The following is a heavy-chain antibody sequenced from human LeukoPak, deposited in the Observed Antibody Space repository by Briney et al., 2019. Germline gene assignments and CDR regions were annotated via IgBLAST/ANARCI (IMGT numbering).Heavy chain of an antibody. CDR3: ARVYDSSGYYLVNYYYYGMDV. Sequence: ASVKVSCKASGYTFTSYGISWVRQAPGQGLEWMGWISACNGNTNYAQKLQGRVTMTTDTSTSTAYMELRSLRSDDTAVYYCARVYDSSGYYLVNYYYYGMDVWGQGTTVTVSS. V-gene: IGHV1-18*01. D-gene: IGHD3-22*01. J-gene: IGHJ6*02. CDR1: GYTFTSYG. CDR2: ISACNGNT.